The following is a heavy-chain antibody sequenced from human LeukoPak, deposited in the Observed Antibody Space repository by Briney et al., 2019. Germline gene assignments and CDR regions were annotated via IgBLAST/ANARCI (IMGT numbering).Heavy chain of an antibody. CDR1: GGSISSYY. V-gene: IGHV4-59*01. CDR2: IYYSGST. Sequence: SETLSLTCTVSGGSISSYYWSWIRQPPGKGLEWIGYIYYSGSTNYNPSLKSRVTISVDTSKNQFSLKLSSVTAADTAVYYCARVGDSWTSYLGGGQFDYWGQGTLVTVSS. CDR3: ARVGDSWTSYLGGGQFDY. J-gene: IGHJ4*02. D-gene: IGHD3-16*01.